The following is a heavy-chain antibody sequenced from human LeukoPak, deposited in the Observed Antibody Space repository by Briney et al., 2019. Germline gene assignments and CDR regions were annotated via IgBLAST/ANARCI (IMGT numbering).Heavy chain of an antibody. Sequence: GGSLRLSCAASGFTFRTYAMSWVRQAPGKGLEWVSAVRGSGSDTYYADSVKGRFTISRDNSKNTLYLQMNSLRAEDTAVYYCARTIRDYGLTYFDYWGQGTLVTVSS. CDR2: VRGSGSDT. D-gene: IGHD4-17*01. CDR3: ARTIRDYGLTYFDY. V-gene: IGHV3-23*01. J-gene: IGHJ4*02. CDR1: GFTFRTYA.